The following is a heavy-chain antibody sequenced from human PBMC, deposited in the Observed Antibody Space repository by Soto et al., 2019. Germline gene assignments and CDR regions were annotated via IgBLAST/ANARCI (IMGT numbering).Heavy chain of an antibody. J-gene: IGHJ1*01. Sequence: EVQLVESGGGLVQPGGSLRLSCAASGFTFSSYSMNWVRQAPGKGLEWVSYISNSSSIIYYADSVKGRFTISRDNAKSSLYLQMNSLRAEDTAIYYCARGVPAAMSYFQYWGQGTLVTVSS. D-gene: IGHD2-2*01. CDR1: GFTFSSYS. V-gene: IGHV3-48*01. CDR2: ISNSSSII. CDR3: ARGVPAAMSYFQY.